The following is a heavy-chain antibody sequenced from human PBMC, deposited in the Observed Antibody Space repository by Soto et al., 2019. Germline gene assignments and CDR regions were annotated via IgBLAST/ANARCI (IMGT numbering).Heavy chain of an antibody. V-gene: IGHV4-39*01. J-gene: IGHJ3*02. CDR3: AKGGSGSYSNAFDI. Sequence: SETLSLTCSVSGGSISSKSYSWGWICQPPGKGLEWIGSIYYSGSTYYNPSLKSRVTISVDTSKNQFSLKLSSVTAADTAVYYCAKGGSGSYSNAFDIWGQGTMVTVSS. CDR2: IYYSGST. CDR1: GGSISSKSYS. D-gene: IGHD3-10*01.